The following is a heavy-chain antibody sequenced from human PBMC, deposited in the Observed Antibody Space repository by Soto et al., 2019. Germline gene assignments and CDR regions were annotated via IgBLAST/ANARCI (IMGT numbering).Heavy chain of an antibody. CDR2: IKQDGSEK. V-gene: IGHV3-7*05. CDR3: ARARIAVTWAEYYFDY. CDR1: GFTFSSYW. Sequence: GGSLRLSCAASGFTFSSYWMSWVRQAPGKGLEWVANIKQDGSEKYYVDSVKGRFTISRDNAKNSLYLQMNSLRAEDTAVYYCARARIAVTWAEYYFDYWGQGTLVTVSS. J-gene: IGHJ4*02. D-gene: IGHD6-19*01.